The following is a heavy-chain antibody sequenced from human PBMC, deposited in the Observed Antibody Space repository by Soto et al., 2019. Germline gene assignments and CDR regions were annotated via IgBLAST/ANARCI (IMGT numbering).Heavy chain of an antibody. D-gene: IGHD3-10*01. CDR1: GYTFTSYG. Sequence: QVQLVQSGAEVKKPGASVKVSCKASGYTFTSYGISWVRQAPGQGLEWMGWISAYNGNTNYAQKLQGRVTMTTDTSTRRAYMELRSVTADDTTVYYCARDFVGIGFVELLGGDAFDIWGQGTMVTDSS. CDR3: ARDFVGIGFVELLGGDAFDI. V-gene: IGHV1-18*01. J-gene: IGHJ3*02. CDR2: ISAYNGNT.